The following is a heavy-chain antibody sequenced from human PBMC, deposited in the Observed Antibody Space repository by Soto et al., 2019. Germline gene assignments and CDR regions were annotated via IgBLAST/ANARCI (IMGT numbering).Heavy chain of an antibody. J-gene: IGHJ5*02. CDR2: ISWNSGTT. D-gene: IGHD6-19*01. Sequence: EMRLVESGGALAKRGGSLRLSCEASGFSFEEYAMNWVRQGPGKGLEWVARISWNSGTTHYADSVKGRFAISRDNGKNLVYLEMNGLRIEDTALYYCAKDNLRSGLGNWFDPWGQGTWVTVSS. CDR3: AKDNLRSGLGNWFDP. V-gene: IGHV3-9*01. CDR1: GFSFEEYA.